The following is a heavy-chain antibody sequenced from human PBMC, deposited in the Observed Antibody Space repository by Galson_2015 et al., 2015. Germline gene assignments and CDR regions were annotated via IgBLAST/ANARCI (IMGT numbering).Heavy chain of an antibody. Sequence: SVKVSCKASGGTFSSYAISWVRQAPGQGLEWMGGIIPIFGTANYAQKFQGRVTITADESTSTAYMELSSLRSEDTAVYYCASAFRCGGDCYPYYFDYWGQGTLVTVSS. J-gene: IGHJ4*02. V-gene: IGHV1-69*13. CDR3: ASAFRCGGDCYPYYFDY. D-gene: IGHD2-21*02. CDR1: GGTFSSYA. CDR2: IIPIFGTA.